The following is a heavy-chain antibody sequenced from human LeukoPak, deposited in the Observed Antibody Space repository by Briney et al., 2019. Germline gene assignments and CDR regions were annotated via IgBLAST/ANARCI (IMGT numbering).Heavy chain of an antibody. CDR2: ITSDGSGI. Sequence: PGGSLRLSCAAAGFTFSSYWMHWVRQPPGKWLVWVSRITSDGSGIGYADSVKGRFSTSRDNAKNTLYLQMNSLRAEDTAVYYCASGRLVGAPDYWGQGTLVTVSS. D-gene: IGHD1-26*01. V-gene: IGHV3-74*01. J-gene: IGHJ4*02. CDR3: ASGRLVGAPDY. CDR1: GFTFSSYW.